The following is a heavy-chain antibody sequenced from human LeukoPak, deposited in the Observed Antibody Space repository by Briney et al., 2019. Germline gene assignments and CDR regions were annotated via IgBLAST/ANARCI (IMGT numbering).Heavy chain of an antibody. CDR3: ARDAHPYGPGGY. Sequence: SETLSLTCTVSGGSIGSGSYYWGWIRQPPGKGLEWIGSIYYSGSTYYNPSLKSRVTISVDTSKNQFSLKLSSVTAADTAVYYCARDAHPYGPGGYWGQGTLVTVSS. J-gene: IGHJ4*02. D-gene: IGHD2-15*01. CDR2: IYYSGST. CDR1: GGSIGSGSYY. V-gene: IGHV4-39*07.